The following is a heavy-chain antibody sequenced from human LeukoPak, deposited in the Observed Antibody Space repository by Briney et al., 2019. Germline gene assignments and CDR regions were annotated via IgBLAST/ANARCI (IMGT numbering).Heavy chain of an antibody. V-gene: IGHV4-59*01. CDR1: GGSISSYY. Sequence: SETLSLTCTVSGGSISSYYWSWIRQPPGKGLEWIGYIYYSGSTNYNPSLESRVTISVDTSKNQFSLKLSSVTAADTAVYYCARDTPMVAMDVWGQGTTVTVSS. J-gene: IGHJ6*02. D-gene: IGHD3-10*01. CDR2: IYYSGST. CDR3: ARDTPMVAMDV.